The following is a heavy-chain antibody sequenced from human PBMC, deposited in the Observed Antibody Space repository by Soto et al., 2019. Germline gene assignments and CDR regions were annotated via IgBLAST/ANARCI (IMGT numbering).Heavy chain of an antibody. Sequence: QVQLVQSGAEVKKPGASVKVSCKTSGYSFISYGITWVRQAPGQGLEWMGWISAYNGNTNYARKVQGRVTMATDTSTRTAYMERRSLRSDDTAVYYCARAGDGYKDPDFNAWFAPWGQGTLVTVSS. CDR1: GYSFISYG. D-gene: IGHD5-12*01. J-gene: IGHJ5*02. CDR3: ARAGDGYKDPDFNAWFAP. V-gene: IGHV1-18*01. CDR2: ISAYNGNT.